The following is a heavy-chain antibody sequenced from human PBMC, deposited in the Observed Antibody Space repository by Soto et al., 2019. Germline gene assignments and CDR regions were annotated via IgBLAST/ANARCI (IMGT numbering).Heavy chain of an antibody. J-gene: IGHJ4*02. CDR3: ARDPVPGWYDSSGYKSSAFDY. V-gene: IGHV1-46*01. CDR2: INPSGGST. CDR1: GYTFTSYY. D-gene: IGHD3-22*01. Sequence: ASVKVSCKASGYTFTSYYMHWVRQAPGQGLEWMGIINPSGGSTSYAQKFQGRVTMTRDTSTSTVYMERSSLRSEDTAVYYCARDPVPGWYDSSGYKSSAFDYWGQGTLVTVSS.